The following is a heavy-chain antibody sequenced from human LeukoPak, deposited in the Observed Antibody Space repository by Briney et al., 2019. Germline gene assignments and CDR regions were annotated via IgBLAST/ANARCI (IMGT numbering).Heavy chain of an antibody. D-gene: IGHD2-2*01. CDR1: GGSFSGYY. J-gene: IGHJ2*01. CDR2: INHSGST. CDR3: AREPGYCSSTSCSSFDL. Sequence: PSETLSLTCAVYGGSFSGYYWSWIRQPPGKGLEWIGEINHSGSTNYNLSLKSRVTISVDTSKNQFSLKLSSVTAADTAVYYCAREPGYCSSTSCSSFDLWGRGTLVTVSS. V-gene: IGHV4-34*01.